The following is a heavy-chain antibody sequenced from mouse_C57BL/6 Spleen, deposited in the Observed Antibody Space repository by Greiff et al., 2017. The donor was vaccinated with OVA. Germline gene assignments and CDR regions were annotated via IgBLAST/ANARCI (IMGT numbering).Heavy chain of an antibody. CDR2: ISSGSSTI. CDR3: ARPGWDGGLFDY. D-gene: IGHD3-3*01. Sequence: EVQRVESGGGLVKPGGSLKLSCAASGFTFSDYGMHWVRQAPEKGLEGVAYISSGSSTIYYADTVKGRFTISRDNAKNTLFLQMTSLRSEDTAMYYCARPGWDGGLFDYWGQGTTLTVSS. V-gene: IGHV5-17*01. CDR1: GFTFSDYG. J-gene: IGHJ2*01.